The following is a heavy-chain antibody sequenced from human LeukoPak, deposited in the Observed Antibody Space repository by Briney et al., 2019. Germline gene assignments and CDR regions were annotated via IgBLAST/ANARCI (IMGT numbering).Heavy chain of an antibody. D-gene: IGHD6-13*01. Sequence: PGGSLRLSCAASGFTFSSYGMHWVRQAPGKGLEWVAFIRYDGSNKYYADSVKGRFTISRDNSKNTLYLQMNSLRAEDTAVYYCARDDSGIAAADYWGQGTLVTVSS. J-gene: IGHJ4*02. CDR1: GFTFSSYG. V-gene: IGHV3-30*02. CDR3: ARDDSGIAAADY. CDR2: IRYDGSNK.